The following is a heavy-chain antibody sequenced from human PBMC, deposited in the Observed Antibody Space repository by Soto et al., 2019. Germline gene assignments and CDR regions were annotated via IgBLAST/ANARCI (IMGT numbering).Heavy chain of an antibody. D-gene: IGHD6-19*01. V-gene: IGHV4-38-2*02. CDR3: AKDRDDSSGWVAGFDP. CDR2: INHRGST. Sequence: SETLSLTCAVSGFSVSSGYYWGWIRQPPGKGLEWIGSINHRGSTYQNPSLKSRITMSVDTSKNQFSLRLSSVIGADTAVYYCAKDRDDSSGWVAGFDPWGQGILVTVSS. J-gene: IGHJ5*02. CDR1: GFSVSSGYY.